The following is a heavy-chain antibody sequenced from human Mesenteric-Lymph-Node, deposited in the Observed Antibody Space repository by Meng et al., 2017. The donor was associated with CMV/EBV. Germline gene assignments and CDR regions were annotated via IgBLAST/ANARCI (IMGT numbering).Heavy chain of an antibody. V-gene: IGHV3-7*03. CDR1: GFTFSSYW. Sequence: GESLKISCAASGFTFSSYWMSWVRQAPGKGLEWVANIKQDGSEKYYVDSVKGRFTISRDNAQNSLYLEMNSLRVEDTALYYCGKDLQPGGMDVWGQGTTVTVSS. CDR3: GKDLQPGGMDV. D-gene: IGHD2-15*01. CDR2: IKQDGSEK. J-gene: IGHJ6*02.